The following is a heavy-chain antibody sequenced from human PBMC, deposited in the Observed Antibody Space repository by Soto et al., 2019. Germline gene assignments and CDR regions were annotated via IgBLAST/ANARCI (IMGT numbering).Heavy chain of an antibody. CDR1: GFTFSRYA. V-gene: IGHV3-30-3*01. CDR2: ISYDGSNK. D-gene: IGHD4-17*01. Sequence: QVQPVESGGGVVQPGRSLRLSCAASGFTFSRYAMHWVRQAPGKGLEWVAVISYDGSNKYYVDSVKGRFTISRDNSKNTLYLQMNSLRAEDTAVYYCARDLGRPDGGRYYYYYGMDVWGQGTTVTVSS. CDR3: ARDLGRPDGGRYYYYYGMDV. J-gene: IGHJ6*02.